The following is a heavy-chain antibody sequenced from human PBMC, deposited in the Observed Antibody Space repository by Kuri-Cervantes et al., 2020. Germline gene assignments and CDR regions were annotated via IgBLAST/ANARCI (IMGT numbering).Heavy chain of an antibody. CDR2: IYHSGST. CDR1: GGSISSSNW. D-gene: IGHD3-22*01. CDR3: ASEGRYYDSSGYL. V-gene: IGHV4-4*02. J-gene: IGHJ2*01. Sequence: GSLRLSCAVSGGSISSSNWWSWVRQPPGKGLEWIGEIYHSGSTNYNPSLKSRVTISVDKSKNQFSLKLSSVTAADTAVYYCASEGRYYDSSGYLWGRGTLVTVSS.